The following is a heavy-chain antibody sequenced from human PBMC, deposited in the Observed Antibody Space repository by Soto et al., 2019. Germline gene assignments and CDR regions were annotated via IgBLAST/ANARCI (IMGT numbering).Heavy chain of an antibody. V-gene: IGHV1-8*01. D-gene: IGHD3-9*01. Sequence: QVQLVQSGAEVKKPGASVKVSCKASGYNFIDYSINWVRQAPGQGLEWMGWMNPKSGHTAHAQKIQGRVILTRDTSINTVYMELSSLTSGDTAVYFCATRDYDILTGYLHIWGQGTLITVSS. CDR1: GYNFIDYS. J-gene: IGHJ1*01. CDR2: MNPKSGHT. CDR3: ATRDYDILTGYLHI.